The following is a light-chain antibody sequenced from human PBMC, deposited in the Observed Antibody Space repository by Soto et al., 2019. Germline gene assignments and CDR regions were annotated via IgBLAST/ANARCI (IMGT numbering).Light chain of an antibody. CDR2: GAS. CDR1: QSVSSN. V-gene: IGKV3-15*01. CDR3: QHHEA. J-gene: IGKJ1*01. Sequence: EIVMTHSPATLSVSPGERATLSCRASQSVSSNLAWYQQKPGQAPRLLIYGASTRATGIPARFSGSGSGTEFTLTISSLQSEDFAVYYCQHHEAFGQGTKVEIK.